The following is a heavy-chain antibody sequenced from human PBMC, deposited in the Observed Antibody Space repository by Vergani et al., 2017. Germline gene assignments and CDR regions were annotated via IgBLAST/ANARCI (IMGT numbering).Heavy chain of an antibody. CDR2: VDPEVGET. V-gene: IGHV1-69-2*01. CDR1: GYTFTDHY. Sequence: EVQLVQSGAEVKKPGATMKISCKVSGYTFTDHYMHWVKQAPGKGLEWMGLVDPEVGETIYAEKFKDRVTIAAVTSTDTAHLELSSLRSEDTAVYYCATPQTVTTGGMEVWCQETTVIVSS. D-gene: IGHD4-17*01. J-gene: IGHJ6*02. CDR3: ATPQTVTTGGMEV.